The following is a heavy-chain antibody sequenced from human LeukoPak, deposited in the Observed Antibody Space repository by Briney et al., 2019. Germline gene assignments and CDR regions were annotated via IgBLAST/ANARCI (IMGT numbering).Heavy chain of an antibody. CDR2: IYYSGST. CDR3: ARGFETSYRYTFYY. CDR1: GGSISSYY. D-gene: IGHD3-16*02. Sequence: SETLSLTCAVSGGSISSYYWSWIRQPPGKGLEWIGYIYYSGSTNYNPSLKSRVTISVDTSKNQFSLKLSSVTAADTAVYYCARGFETSYRYTFYYWGQGTLVTVSS. V-gene: IGHV4-59*01. J-gene: IGHJ4*02.